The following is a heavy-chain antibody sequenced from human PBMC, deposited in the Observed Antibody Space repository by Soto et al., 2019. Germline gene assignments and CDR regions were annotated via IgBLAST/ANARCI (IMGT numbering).Heavy chain of an antibody. CDR1: GFTFSSYS. Sequence: PGGSLRLSCASSGFTFSSYSMNWVRQAPGKGLEWVSYISSSSSTIYYADSVKGRFTISRDNAKNSLYLQMDSLRAEDTAVYFCTRDDYYDINNYHPDDAFDIWGQGTLVTVSS. D-gene: IGHD3-22*01. J-gene: IGHJ3*02. CDR3: TRDDYYDINNYHPDDAFDI. V-gene: IGHV3-48*01. CDR2: ISSSSSTI.